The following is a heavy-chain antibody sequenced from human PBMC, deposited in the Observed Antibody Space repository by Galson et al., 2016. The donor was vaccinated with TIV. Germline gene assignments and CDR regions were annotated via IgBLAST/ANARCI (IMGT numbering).Heavy chain of an antibody. V-gene: IGHV4-31*03. CDR1: GASITSGGNY. CDR2: IYYRGST. Sequence: TLSLTCTVSGASITSGGNYWSWIRQHPGKGLEWIGYIYYRGSTYYNPSLKSRLTISVDTSKNQFSLKLTSVTAADTALYFCARETYHFDRSGYFFDYWGQGRLVTVSS. D-gene: IGHD3-22*01. CDR3: ARETYHFDRSGYFFDY. J-gene: IGHJ4*02.